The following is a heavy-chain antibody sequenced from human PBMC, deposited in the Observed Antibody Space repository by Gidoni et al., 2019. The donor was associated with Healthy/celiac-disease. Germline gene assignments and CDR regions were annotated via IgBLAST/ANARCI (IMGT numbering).Heavy chain of an antibody. J-gene: IGHJ4*02. CDR1: GFTFSGSA. CDR3: WRFDGVIDY. V-gene: IGHV3-73*01. CDR2: IRRKANSYAT. D-gene: IGHD3-3*01. Sequence: EVQLVESGGGLVRPGGSLKLYCAASGFTFSGSAMHWVRQASGKGLEWVGRIRRKANSYATAYAASVKGRFTISRDDSKNTAYLQMNSLKTEDTAVYYCWRFDGVIDYWGQGTLVTVSS.